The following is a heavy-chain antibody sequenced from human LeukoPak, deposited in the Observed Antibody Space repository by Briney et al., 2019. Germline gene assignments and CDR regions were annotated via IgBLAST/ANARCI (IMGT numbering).Heavy chain of an antibody. V-gene: IGHV3-74*01. D-gene: IGHD3-16*02. CDR2: INSDGSST. Sequence: PGGSLRLSCAASGFTFSSYWMHWVRQAPGKGLVWVSRINSDGSSTSYADSVKGRLTIPRDNAKNTLYLQMNSLRAEDTAVYYCASSYRRGVYAFDIWGQGTMVTVSS. CDR1: GFTFSSYW. CDR3: ASSYRRGVYAFDI. J-gene: IGHJ3*02.